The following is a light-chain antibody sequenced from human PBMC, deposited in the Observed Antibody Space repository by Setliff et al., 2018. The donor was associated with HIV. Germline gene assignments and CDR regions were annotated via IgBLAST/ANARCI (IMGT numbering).Light chain of an antibody. CDR2: EVS. Sequence: QSALAQPASASGSPGQSITISCTGTSRDVGSYNLVSWYQQHPGKAPKLMIYEVSKRPSGVSNRFSGSKSGNTASLTISGLQAEDEADYYCCSYAGSSTPYVFGTGTKVTVL. CDR3: CSYAGSSTPYV. V-gene: IGLV2-23*02. CDR1: SRDVGSYNL. J-gene: IGLJ1*01.